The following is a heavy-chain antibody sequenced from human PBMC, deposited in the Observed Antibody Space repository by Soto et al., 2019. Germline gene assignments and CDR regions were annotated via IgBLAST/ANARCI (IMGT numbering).Heavy chain of an antibody. Sequence: SETLSLTCAVYGGSFSGYYWSWIRQPPGKGLEWIGEINHSGSTNYNPSLKSRVTISVDTSKSQFSLKLSCVTAADTDVYYCARRGGAFWSGYYWSYYYYGMDVWGQETTVTVSS. V-gene: IGHV4-34*01. CDR3: ARRGGAFWSGYYWSYYYYGMDV. CDR1: GGSFSGYY. CDR2: INHSGST. D-gene: IGHD3-3*01. J-gene: IGHJ6*02.